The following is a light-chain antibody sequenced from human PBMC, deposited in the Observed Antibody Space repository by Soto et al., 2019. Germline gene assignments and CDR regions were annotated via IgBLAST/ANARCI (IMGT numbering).Light chain of an antibody. J-gene: IGKJ5*01. CDR2: AAS. Sequence: EVVLTQSPGTLSLSPGERATLSCRASQSISTNYLAWYQQKPGQAPKLLIYAASSRLNGIPDRFSGSGSGTDFTLTISRLEPEDFALYYCQQYGRTFGQGTRLEIK. CDR1: QSISTNY. CDR3: QQYGRT. V-gene: IGKV3-20*01.